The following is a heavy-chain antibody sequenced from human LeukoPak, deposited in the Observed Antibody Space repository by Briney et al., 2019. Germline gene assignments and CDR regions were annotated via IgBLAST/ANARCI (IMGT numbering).Heavy chain of an antibody. CDR3: ARDPDYYGSGSLDP. D-gene: IGHD3-10*01. J-gene: IGHJ5*02. Sequence: GGSLRLSCAASGFSFGDYYMSWIRQAPGKGLELVSYISGAGSIIYNIDSVKGRFTISRDNSKKSLYLQMNSLRAEDTAVYYCARDPDYYGSGSLDPWGQGTLVTVSS. V-gene: IGHV3-11*04. CDR1: GFSFGDYY. CDR2: ISGAGSII.